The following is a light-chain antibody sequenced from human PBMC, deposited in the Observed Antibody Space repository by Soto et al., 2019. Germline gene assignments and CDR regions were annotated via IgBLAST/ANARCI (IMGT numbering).Light chain of an antibody. CDR1: QSISTH. V-gene: IGKV3-11*01. CDR2: GSS. CDR3: LQRSNWLT. Sequence: VLTQSPVTLSLSPGERATLSCRASQSISTHLIWYQQHAVQAPRLLIYGSSKRSTGIPARFSGSGSGTDFTLTISSLEPEDSAVYYCLQRSNWLTFGGGTKVDIK. J-gene: IGKJ4*01.